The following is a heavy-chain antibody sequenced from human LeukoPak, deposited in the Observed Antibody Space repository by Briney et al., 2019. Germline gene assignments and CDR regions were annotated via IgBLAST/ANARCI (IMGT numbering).Heavy chain of an antibody. CDR2: ISGSGGST. Sequence: GGSLRLSCAASVLTFSNYAMSWVRQAPGKGLEWVSAISGSGGSTYYADSVKGRFTISRDNSKNTLYLQMKSLRAEDTAVYYVANRPLNSACGWYGVDYWGQGTLVTVSS. D-gene: IGHD6-19*01. CDR3: ANRPLNSACGWYGVDY. J-gene: IGHJ4*02. CDR1: VLTFSNYA. V-gene: IGHV3-23*01.